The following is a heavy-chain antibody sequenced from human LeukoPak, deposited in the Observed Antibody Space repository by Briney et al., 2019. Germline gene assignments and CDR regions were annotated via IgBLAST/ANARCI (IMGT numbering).Heavy chain of an antibody. J-gene: IGHJ4*02. D-gene: IGHD6-6*01. V-gene: IGHV4-4*07. CDR2: IYTSGST. Sequence: SETLSLTCTVSGGSISSYYWSWIRQPAGKGLEWIGRIYTSGSTNYNPSLKSRVTMPVDTSKNQFSLKLSSVTAADTAVYYCAREGIAARPTSPYFDYWGQGTLVTVSS. CDR1: GGSISSYY. CDR3: AREGIAARPTSPYFDY.